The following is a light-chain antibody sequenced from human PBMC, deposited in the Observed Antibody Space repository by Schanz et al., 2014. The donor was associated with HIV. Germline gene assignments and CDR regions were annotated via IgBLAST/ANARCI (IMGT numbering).Light chain of an antibody. CDR2: STS. J-gene: IGKJ3*01. CDR1: QTVSSNS. V-gene: IGKV3-20*01. Sequence: VLTQSPVILSLSPGESATLSCRASQTVSSNSLGWYQQKRGQVPRLLIYSTSRRANGIPDRFSGSGSGTDFTLTISRLEPEDFAVYYCQHYGSSFGPGTKVDIK. CDR3: QHYGSS.